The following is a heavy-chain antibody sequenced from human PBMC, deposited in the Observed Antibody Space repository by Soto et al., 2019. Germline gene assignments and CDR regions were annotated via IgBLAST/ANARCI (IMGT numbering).Heavy chain of an antibody. CDR3: ARHRIEVVWRGFDF. CDR1: ADSSSFTNSY. D-gene: IGHD3-10*01. Sequence: QLQLQESGPGLVKPSETLSLTCTVSADSSSFTNSYWGWIRQRPGKGLQWIGSSSYNGGTFYNPSLKGRVVISYDTSKKQSSLQVTYVTAADTAVYFCARHRIEVVWRGFDFWGQGSPVTVSS. V-gene: IGHV4-39*01. J-gene: IGHJ4*02. CDR2: SSYNGGT.